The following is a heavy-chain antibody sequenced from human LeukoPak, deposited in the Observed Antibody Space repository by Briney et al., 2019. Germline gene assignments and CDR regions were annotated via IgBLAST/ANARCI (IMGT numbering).Heavy chain of an antibody. D-gene: IGHD6-19*01. V-gene: IGHV3-23*01. J-gene: IGHJ4*02. CDR3: VRRGDASSGWGDHDY. CDR1: GFTFNRNA. CDR2: IGGSGDKM. Sequence: GGSLRLSCAASGFTFNRNAISWVRQAPGKGLEWVSTIGGSGDKMFYADSVKGWFTISRDNSKNMLHLQMSSLTGEDTALYYCVRRGDASSGWGDHDYWGQGALVTVSS.